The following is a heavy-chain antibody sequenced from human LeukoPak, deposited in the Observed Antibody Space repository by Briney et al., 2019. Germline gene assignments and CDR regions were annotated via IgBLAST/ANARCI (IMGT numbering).Heavy chain of an antibody. CDR3: ARHLHSSGWYYYYYMDV. D-gene: IGHD6-19*01. J-gene: IGHJ6*03. Sequence: PSETLSLTCTVSGGSVSSSSYYWGWIRQPPGKGLEWIGSIYYSGSTYYNPSLKSRVTISVDTSKNQFSLKLSSVTAADTAVYYCARHLHSSGWYYYYYMDVWGKGTTVTVSS. V-gene: IGHV4-39*01. CDR2: IYYSGST. CDR1: GGSVSSSSYY.